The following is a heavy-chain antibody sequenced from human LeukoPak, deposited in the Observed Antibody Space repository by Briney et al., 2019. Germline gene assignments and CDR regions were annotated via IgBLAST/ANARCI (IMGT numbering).Heavy chain of an antibody. V-gene: IGHV3-15*01. D-gene: IGHD1-26*01. Sequence: GGSLRLSCAASGFTFTNAWMSWVGQAQGKGREGVGRIKTKTDGGTTDYAAPVKGRFTISRDDSKNTLYLQMNSLKTEDTAVYYCTTVYYSGTYLLDNWGQGTLVTVSS. J-gene: IGHJ4*02. CDR1: GFTFTNAW. CDR2: IKTKTDGGTT. CDR3: TTVYYSGTYLLDN.